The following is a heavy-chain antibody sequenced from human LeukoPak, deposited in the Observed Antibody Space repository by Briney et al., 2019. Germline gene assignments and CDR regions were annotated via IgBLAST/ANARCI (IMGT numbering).Heavy chain of an antibody. CDR2: IIPIFGTA. V-gene: IGHV1-69*05. CDR3: ARGVPKVGAAVY. D-gene: IGHD1-26*01. J-gene: IGHJ4*01. CDR1: GGTFSSYA. Sequence: SVTVSCKASGGTFSSYAISWVRQAPGQGLEWMGGIIPIFGTANYAQKFQGRVTITTDESTSTAYMELSSLRSEDTAVYYCARGVPKVGAAVYWGQGTLVTVSS.